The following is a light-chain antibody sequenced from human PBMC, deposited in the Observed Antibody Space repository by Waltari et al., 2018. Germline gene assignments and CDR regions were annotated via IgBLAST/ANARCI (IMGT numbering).Light chain of an antibody. CDR1: QRISST. CDR3: QQYNNWPRT. V-gene: IGKV3-15*01. J-gene: IGKJ1*01. CDR2: GAS. Sequence: EIVMTQSPATLSVSPGERAPLSCRASQRISSTLAWYQQKPGQAPRLLIYGASTRAIDIPARFSGSGSGTEFTLTISSLQSEDFAVYYCQQYNNWPRTFGQGTKVEIK.